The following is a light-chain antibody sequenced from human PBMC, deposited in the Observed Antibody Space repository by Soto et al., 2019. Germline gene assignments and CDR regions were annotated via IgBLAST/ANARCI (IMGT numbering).Light chain of an antibody. J-gene: IGLJ3*02. Sequence: QSALTQPASVSGSPGQSITISCTGTSSDVGAFDYVSWYQQHPGKAPKLIIYSVSHRPSGVSGRFSGSKSGNTASLTISGLQAEDEANYYCSSYTTSTTRVFGGGTKLTVL. CDR1: SSDVGAFDY. CDR3: SSYTTSTTRV. CDR2: SVS. V-gene: IGLV2-14*03.